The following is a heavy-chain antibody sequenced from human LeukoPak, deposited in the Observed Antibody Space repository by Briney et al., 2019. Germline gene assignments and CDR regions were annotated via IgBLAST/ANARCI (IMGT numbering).Heavy chain of an antibody. D-gene: IGHD2-21*01. CDR1: GYSISSGYY. Sequence: SETLPLTCTVSGYSISSGYYWGWIRPPPGKGLEWIGSIYHIGSTYYNPSLKSGVTISEDTSKNQFSLKLSSVTAADTAVYYCARDSEAGISPFDYWGQGTLVTVSS. CDR2: IYHIGST. J-gene: IGHJ4*02. V-gene: IGHV4-38-2*02. CDR3: ARDSEAGISPFDY.